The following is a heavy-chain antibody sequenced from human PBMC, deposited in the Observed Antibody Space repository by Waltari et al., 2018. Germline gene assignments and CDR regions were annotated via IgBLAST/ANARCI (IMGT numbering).Heavy chain of an antibody. Sequence: QVQLQESGPGLVKPSETLSLTCTVSGGSISSYYWSWIRQPPGKGLEWIGYIYYSGSTNYNPSLKSRVTISVDTSKNQFSLKLSSVTAADTAVYYCARDLVCYDSSGLAGWFDPWGQGTLVTVSS. J-gene: IGHJ5*02. V-gene: IGHV4-59*01. D-gene: IGHD3-22*01. CDR1: GGSISSYY. CDR3: ARDLVCYDSSGLAGWFDP. CDR2: IYYSGST.